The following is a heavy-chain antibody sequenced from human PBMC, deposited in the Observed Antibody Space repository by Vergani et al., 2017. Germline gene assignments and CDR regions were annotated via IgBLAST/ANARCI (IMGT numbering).Heavy chain of an antibody. CDR2: IYYSGST. CDR3: ARRGGYCSSTSCYFAFDI. Sequence: QVQLQESGPGLVKPSETLSLTCTVSGGSISSYYWSWIRQPPGKGLEWIGYIYYSGSTNYNPSLKSRVTISVDTSKNQFSLKLSSVTDADTAVYYCARRGGYCSSTSCYFAFDIWGQGTMVTVSS. D-gene: IGHD2-2*01. CDR1: GGSISSYY. J-gene: IGHJ3*02. V-gene: IGHV4-59*08.